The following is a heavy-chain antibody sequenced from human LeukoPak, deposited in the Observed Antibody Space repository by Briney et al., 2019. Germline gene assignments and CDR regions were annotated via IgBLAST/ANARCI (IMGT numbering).Heavy chain of an antibody. CDR3: ARDGLSGDQAFDAFDI. CDR1: GFTFRSYE. V-gene: IGHV3-48*03. Sequence: GGSLRLSCAASGFTFRSYEMSWVRQAPGKGPEWIAYIRSSGSNMYYADSVRGRFSISRDNAKDSLYLQMNGLRAEDTAIYYCARDGLSGDQAFDAFDIWGQGTMVTASS. J-gene: IGHJ3*02. D-gene: IGHD1-26*01. CDR2: IRSSGSNM.